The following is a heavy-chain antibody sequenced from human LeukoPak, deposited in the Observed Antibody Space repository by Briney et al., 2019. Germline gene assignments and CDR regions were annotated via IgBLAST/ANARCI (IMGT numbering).Heavy chain of an antibody. D-gene: IGHD3-10*01. CDR1: GYTLTELS. CDR2: FDPEDSET. V-gene: IGHV1-24*01. Sequence: ASVKVSCKVSGYTLTELSMHWVRQAPGKGLEWMGGFDPEDSETIYAQKCQGRVTMTEDTSTDTAYMELSSLRSEDTAVYYCATPNVYYYGSGSYSYWFDPWGQGTLVTVSS. CDR3: ATPNVYYYGSGSYSYWFDP. J-gene: IGHJ5*02.